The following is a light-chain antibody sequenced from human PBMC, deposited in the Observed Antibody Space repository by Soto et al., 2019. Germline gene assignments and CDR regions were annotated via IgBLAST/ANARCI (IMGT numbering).Light chain of an antibody. CDR2: GAS. Sequence: DIPMTQSPSSVAASVGDRVTISCRASQSISTWLAWYQQKPGKAPKLLIYGASRMQSGVPSRFSGSGSGTDFTLTISNLQPEDFATYYCQQANSLPHTFGQGTKLEIK. CDR3: QQANSLPHT. J-gene: IGKJ2*01. CDR1: QSISTW. V-gene: IGKV1-12*01.